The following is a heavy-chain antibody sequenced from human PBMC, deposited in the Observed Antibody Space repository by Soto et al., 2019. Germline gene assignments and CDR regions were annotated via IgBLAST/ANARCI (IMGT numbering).Heavy chain of an antibody. V-gene: IGHV1-18*01. CDR3: AMVDVYVTPSPQDV. CDR1: GYTFTRYG. CDR2: INTYNGNT. Sequence: QVQLVQSGAEVKNPGASVKVSCKASGYTFTRYGIGWARQAPGQGVEWMGWINTYNGNTNYAQNVPGRVTMTTDTSTSTAYMELRSLISNDTAIYYCAMVDVYVTPSPQDVWGQGTTVIVSS. J-gene: IGHJ6*02. D-gene: IGHD3-16*01.